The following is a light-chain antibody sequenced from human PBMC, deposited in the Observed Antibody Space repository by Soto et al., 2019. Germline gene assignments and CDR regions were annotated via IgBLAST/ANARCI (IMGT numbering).Light chain of an antibody. CDR2: AAS. CDR1: QSISSY. V-gene: IGKV1-39*01. Sequence: DIQMTQSPSSLSASVGDRVTITCRASQSISSYLNLYQQKPGKAPKLLIYAASSLQSGVPSRFSGSGSGTDFTLTISSLQPEDFATYYCQQSYSTPFTFGPGTKVDI. CDR3: QQSYSTPFT. J-gene: IGKJ3*01.